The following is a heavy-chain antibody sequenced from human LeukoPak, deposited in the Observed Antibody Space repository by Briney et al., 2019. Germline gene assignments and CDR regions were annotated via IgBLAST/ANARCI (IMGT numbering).Heavy chain of an antibody. CDR2: INPSGGST. J-gene: IGHJ5*02. CDR3: ARPSYSSSWRNWFDP. CDR1: GYTFTSYY. V-gene: IGHV1-2*02. D-gene: IGHD6-13*01. Sequence: ASVKVSCKASGYTFTSYYMHWVRQAPGQGLEWMGIINPSGGSTNYAQKFQGRVTMTRDTSISTAYMELSRLRSDDTAVYYCARPSYSSSWRNWFDPWGQGTLVTVSS.